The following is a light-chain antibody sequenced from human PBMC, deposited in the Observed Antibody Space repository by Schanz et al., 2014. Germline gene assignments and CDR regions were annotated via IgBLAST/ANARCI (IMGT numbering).Light chain of an antibody. V-gene: IGLV2-14*02. J-gene: IGLJ2*01. Sequence: QSVLTQPASVSGSPGQSITISCTGTSSDIGSSDLVSWYQQYPGKVPKLMIYEGTKRPSGVSNRFSGSKSGNTASLTISGLQAEDEADYFCSSYTSSSSWVFGGGTKLTVL. CDR2: EGT. CDR1: SSDIGSSDL. CDR3: SSYTSSSSWV.